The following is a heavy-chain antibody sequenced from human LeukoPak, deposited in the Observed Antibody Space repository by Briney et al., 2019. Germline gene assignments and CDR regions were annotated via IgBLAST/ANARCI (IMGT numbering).Heavy chain of an antibody. Sequence: SETLSLTCTVSGGSISSSSYYWNWIRQPAGKGLEWIGRIYTSGSTNYNPSLKSRVTISVDTSKNQFSLKLSSVTAADTAMYYCARGDSSGWYYFDYWGQGTLVTVSS. V-gene: IGHV4-61*02. CDR2: IYTSGST. CDR1: GGSISSSSYY. D-gene: IGHD6-19*01. J-gene: IGHJ4*02. CDR3: ARGDSSGWYYFDY.